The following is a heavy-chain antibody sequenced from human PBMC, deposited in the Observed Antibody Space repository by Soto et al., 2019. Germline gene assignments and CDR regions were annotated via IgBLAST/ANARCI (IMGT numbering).Heavy chain of an antibody. D-gene: IGHD3-3*01. CDR2: ISSSGSTI. J-gene: IGHJ6*03. V-gene: IGHV3-11*01. CDR1: GFTFSDYY. Sequence: PGGSLRLSCAASGFTFSDYYMSWIRQAPGKGLEWVSYISSSGSTIYYADSVKGRFTISRDNAKNSLYLQMNSLRAEDTAVYYCARDSEVSTYYDFCSDYYHLAVWGKGTTVTGSS. CDR3: ARDSEVSTYYDFCSDYYHLAV.